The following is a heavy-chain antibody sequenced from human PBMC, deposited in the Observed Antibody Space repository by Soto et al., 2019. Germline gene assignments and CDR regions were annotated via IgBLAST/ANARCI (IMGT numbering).Heavy chain of an antibody. D-gene: IGHD2-2*01. CDR3: ARHKCSSASCYGYYYYYYGMDV. J-gene: IGHJ6*02. V-gene: IGHV4-59*08. Sequence: SETLSLTSTVSGGTISSYDWSWIRQPPGKGLEWIGYIYYSGSTNYNPSLKSRVTISVDTSKNQFSLKLSSVTAADTAVYYCARHKCSSASCYGYYYYYYGMDVWGQGTTVTVSS. CDR2: IYYSGST. CDR1: GGTISSYD.